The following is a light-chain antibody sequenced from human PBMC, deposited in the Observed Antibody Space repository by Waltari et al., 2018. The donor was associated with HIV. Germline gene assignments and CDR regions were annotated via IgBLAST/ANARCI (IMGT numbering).Light chain of an antibody. J-gene: IGKJ1*01. CDR3: QQYGTSPRT. Sequence: EIVLTQSPGTLSSSPGERATLSCRASQSVSSRSLAWYQQRPGQAPRLLISGASSRATGIPDRFSGSGSGTDFTLTISRLEPEDFAVYYCQQYGTSPRTFGQGTKVEIK. CDR1: QSVSSRS. CDR2: GAS. V-gene: IGKV3-20*01.